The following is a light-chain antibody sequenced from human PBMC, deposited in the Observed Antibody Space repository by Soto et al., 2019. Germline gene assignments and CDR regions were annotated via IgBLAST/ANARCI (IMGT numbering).Light chain of an antibody. J-gene: IGKJ4*01. CDR1: QSISGW. Sequence: DIQMTQSPSTLSAFVGDRVTLTCRASQSISGWLAWYQQRPGKAPNLLIYEASSLESGVPSRFSGSGSGTEFTLTISSLQPDDFATYYCQQYNTYPLTFGGGTKVEIK. V-gene: IGKV1-5*03. CDR2: EAS. CDR3: QQYNTYPLT.